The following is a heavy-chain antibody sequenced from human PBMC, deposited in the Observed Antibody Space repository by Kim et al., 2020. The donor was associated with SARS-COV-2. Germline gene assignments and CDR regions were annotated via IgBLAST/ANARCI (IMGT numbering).Heavy chain of an antibody. V-gene: IGHV4-30-4*01. J-gene: IGHJ4*02. CDR3: ARRSSSDDYGDPYFDY. D-gene: IGHD4-17*01. CDR1: GGSISSGDYY. CDR2: IYYSGST. Sequence: SETLSLTCTVSGGSISSGDYYWSWIRQPPGKGLEWIGYIYYSGSTYYNPSLKSRVTISVDTSKNQFSLKLSSVTAADTAVYYCARRSSSDDYGDPYFDYWGQGTLVTVSS.